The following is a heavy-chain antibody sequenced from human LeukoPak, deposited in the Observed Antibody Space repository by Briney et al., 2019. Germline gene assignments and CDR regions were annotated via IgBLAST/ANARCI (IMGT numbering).Heavy chain of an antibody. CDR2: INTNTGNP. J-gene: IGHJ4*02. CDR1: GYTLTDYA. Sequence: ASVKVSCKASGYTLTDYAMSWVRQAPGQGLEWMGWINTNTGNPTYAQGFTGRFVFSLDTSVGTAYLQISSLKAEDTAFYYCARGRGCYSSSCYKDYWGQGTLVTVSS. V-gene: IGHV7-4-1*02. CDR3: ARGRGCYSSSCYKDY. D-gene: IGHD2/OR15-2a*01.